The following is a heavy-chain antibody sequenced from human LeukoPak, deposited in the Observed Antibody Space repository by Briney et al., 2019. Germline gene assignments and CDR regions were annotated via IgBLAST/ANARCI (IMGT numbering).Heavy chain of an antibody. D-gene: IGHD3-22*01. CDR2: IKENGSEK. Sequence: GGSLRLSCAASGFTFSSYWMSWVRQAPGKGLEWVANIKENGSEKYYVDSVKGRFTISRDNAKNSLYLQMNSLRAEDTAVYYCARDIIHSSGLPNYWGQGTLVTVSS. V-gene: IGHV3-7*01. CDR1: GFTFSSYW. CDR3: ARDIIHSSGLPNY. J-gene: IGHJ4*02.